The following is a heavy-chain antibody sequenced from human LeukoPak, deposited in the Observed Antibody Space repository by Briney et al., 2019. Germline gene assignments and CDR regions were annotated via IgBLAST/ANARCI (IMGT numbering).Heavy chain of an antibody. CDR2: IYTSGST. CDR1: GGSISSYY. Sequence: SETLSLTCTVSGGSISSYYWSWIRQPAGKGLEWIGRIYTSGSTNYNPSLKSRVTMSVDTSKNQSSLKLSSVTAADTAVYYCARGGCSGGSCYTAHDAFDIWGQGTMVTVSS. J-gene: IGHJ3*02. CDR3: ARGGCSGGSCYTAHDAFDI. V-gene: IGHV4-4*07. D-gene: IGHD2-15*01.